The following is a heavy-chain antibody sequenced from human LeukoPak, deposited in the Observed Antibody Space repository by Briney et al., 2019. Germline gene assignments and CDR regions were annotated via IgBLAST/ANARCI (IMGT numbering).Heavy chain of an antibody. CDR3: ARDLFNSYYDTSGYSAFDY. V-gene: IGHV3-21*01. CDR1: GLTFSGYS. J-gene: IGHJ4*02. CDR2: ISSGRSYI. D-gene: IGHD3-22*01. Sequence: GGSLRLSCAAFGLTFSGYSMNWVRQAPGKGLEWVSSISSGRSYIHYADSVKGRFTVSRDNARNSLYLQMNSLRAEDTAVYYWARDLFNSYYDTSGYSAFDYWGQGTLVTVSS.